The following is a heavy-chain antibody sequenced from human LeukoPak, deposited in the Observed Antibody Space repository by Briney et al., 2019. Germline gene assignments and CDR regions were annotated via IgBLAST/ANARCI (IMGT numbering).Heavy chain of an antibody. V-gene: IGHV1-2*02. Sequence: GASVKVSCKASGYIFTGNDMHWVRQAPGQGLEWMGWINPNSGGTNYAQKFQGRVTMTRDTSISTAYMELRSLRSDDTAVYYCARDKKFAGTAMVPFPGFDYWGQGTLVTVSS. D-gene: IGHD5-18*01. CDR1: GYIFTGND. CDR2: INPNSGGT. CDR3: ARDKKFAGTAMVPFPGFDY. J-gene: IGHJ4*02.